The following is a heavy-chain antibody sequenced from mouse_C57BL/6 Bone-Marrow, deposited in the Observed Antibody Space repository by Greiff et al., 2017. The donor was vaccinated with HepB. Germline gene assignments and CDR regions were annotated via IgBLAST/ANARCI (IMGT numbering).Heavy chain of an antibody. CDR1: GFTFSSYA. V-gene: IGHV5-4*01. CDR2: ISDGGSYT. J-gene: IGHJ4*01. CDR3: ARDRESRSTGAMDY. D-gene: IGHD1-1*01. Sequence: EVMLVESGGGLVKPGGSLKLSCAASGFTFSSYAMSWVRQTPEKRLEWVATISDGGSYTYYPDNVKGRFTISRDNAKNNLYLQMSHLKSEDTAMYYCARDRESRSTGAMDYWGQGTSVTVSS.